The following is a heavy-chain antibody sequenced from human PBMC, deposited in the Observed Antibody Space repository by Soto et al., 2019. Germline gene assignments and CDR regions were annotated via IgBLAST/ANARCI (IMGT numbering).Heavy chain of an antibody. Sequence: GGSLRLSCAASGFTFSSYAMSWVRQAPGKGLEWVSAISGSGGSTYYADSVKGRFTISRDNSKNTLYLQMNSLIAEDTAVYYCAKEVDAASHYYYYYMDVWGKGTTVTVSS. V-gene: IGHV3-23*01. J-gene: IGHJ6*03. CDR3: AKEVDAASHYYYYYMDV. D-gene: IGHD5-18*01. CDR1: GFTFSSYA. CDR2: ISGSGGST.